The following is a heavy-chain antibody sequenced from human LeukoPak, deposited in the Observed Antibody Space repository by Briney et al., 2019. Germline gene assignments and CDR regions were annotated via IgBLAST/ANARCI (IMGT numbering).Heavy chain of an antibody. Sequence: PGGSLRLSCAASGFTFSSYSMNWVRQAPGKGLEWVANIKQDGSEKYYVDSVKGRFTISRDNAKNSLYLQMNSLRAEDTAVYYCARTPTYYYDSSGYYPERGDYFDYWGQGTLVTVSS. V-gene: IGHV3-7*01. CDR3: ARTPTYYYDSSGYYPERGDYFDY. D-gene: IGHD3-22*01. J-gene: IGHJ4*02. CDR2: IKQDGSEK. CDR1: GFTFSSYS.